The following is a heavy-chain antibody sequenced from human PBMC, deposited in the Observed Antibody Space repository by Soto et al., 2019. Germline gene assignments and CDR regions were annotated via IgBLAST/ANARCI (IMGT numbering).Heavy chain of an antibody. J-gene: IGHJ4*02. CDR3: AKDQGSSWYEIDY. V-gene: IGHV3-23*01. CDR2: ISNSGGST. CDR1: GLTFSSYA. D-gene: IGHD6-13*01. Sequence: PGGSLRLSCAASGLTFSSYAMSWVRQAPGKGLEWVSVISNSGGSTYNADSVKGRFTISRDNSKNTLYLQMNSLRAEDTAVYYCAKDQGSSWYEIDYWGQGTLVTVSS.